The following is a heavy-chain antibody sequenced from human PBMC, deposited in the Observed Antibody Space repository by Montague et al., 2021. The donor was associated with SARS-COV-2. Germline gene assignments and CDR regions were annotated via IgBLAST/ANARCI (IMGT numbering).Heavy chain of an antibody. Sequence: SLRLSCAASGFTFGDYGMSRVRQAPGKGLEWVSGINWNGGSTGYADSVKGRFTISRDNAKNSLYLQMNSLRAEDTALYYCARDLEWFGELVDAFDIWGQGIMVTVSS. V-gene: IGHV3-20*04. D-gene: IGHD3-10*01. CDR2: INWNGGST. CDR1: GFTFGDYG. J-gene: IGHJ3*02. CDR3: ARDLEWFGELVDAFDI.